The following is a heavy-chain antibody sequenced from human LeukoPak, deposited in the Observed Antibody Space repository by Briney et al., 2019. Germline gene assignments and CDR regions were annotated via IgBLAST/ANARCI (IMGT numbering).Heavy chain of an antibody. CDR1: GFTFSSYW. CDR2: INSDGSST. Sequence: GGSLRLSCAASGFTFSSYWMRWVRQAPGKGLGWVSRINSDGSSTSYADSVKGRFTISRDNAKNTLYLQMNSLRAEDTAVYYCATTRDSPSAFDIWGQGTMVTVSS. V-gene: IGHV3-74*01. CDR3: ATTRDSPSAFDI. D-gene: IGHD2-15*01. J-gene: IGHJ3*02.